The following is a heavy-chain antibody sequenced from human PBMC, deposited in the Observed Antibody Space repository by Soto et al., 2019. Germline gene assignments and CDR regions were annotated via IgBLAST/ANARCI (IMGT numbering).Heavy chain of an antibody. CDR1: GFTFSSYA. CDR2: ISYDGSNK. J-gene: IGHJ4*02. D-gene: IGHD5-18*01. Sequence: HPGGSLRLSCAASGFTFSSYAMHWVRQAPGKGLEWVAVISYDGSNKYYADSVKGRFTISRDNSKNTLYLQMNSLRAEDTAVYYCASPNSAMVSFDYWGQGTLVTVSS. CDR3: ASPNSAMVSFDY. V-gene: IGHV3-30-3*01.